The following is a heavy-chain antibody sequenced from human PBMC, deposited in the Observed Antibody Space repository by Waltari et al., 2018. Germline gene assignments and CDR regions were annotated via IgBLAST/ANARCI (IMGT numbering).Heavy chain of an antibody. CDR3: AREYCGGDCRLFDY. J-gene: IGHJ4*01. CDR1: RDALTHHS. Sequence: LVQSGSEVIKPGASVKVSCKVSRDALTHHSIHGVRQAPGQGLVWMGWINPNGGATNYARNFRGRITVTWDTSATTSSMGLSGLRSDDTAVYYCAREYCGGDCRLFDYWGQGTLVTVSS. D-gene: IGHD2-21*02. V-gene: IGHV1-2*02. CDR2: INPNGGAT.